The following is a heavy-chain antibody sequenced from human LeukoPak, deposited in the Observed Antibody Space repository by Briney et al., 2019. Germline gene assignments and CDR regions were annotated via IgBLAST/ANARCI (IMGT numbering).Heavy chain of an antibody. J-gene: IGHJ6*02. Sequence: ASVKVSCKASGYTFTSYAMNWVRQAPGQGLEWMGWINTNTGSPTYAQGFTGRFVFSLDTSVSTAYLQISSLKAEDTAVYYCASCSGYYFVPYYYYGMDVWGQGTAVTVSS. V-gene: IGHV7-4-1*02. CDR2: INTNTGSP. CDR1: GYTFTSYA. D-gene: IGHD3-22*01. CDR3: ASCSGYYFVPYYYYGMDV.